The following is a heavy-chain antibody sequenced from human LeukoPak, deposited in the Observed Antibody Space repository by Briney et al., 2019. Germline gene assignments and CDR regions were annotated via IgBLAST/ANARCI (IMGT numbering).Heavy chain of an antibody. Sequence: GGSLRLSCVASGFTFNSYGMHWVRQSPGKGLEWVAVISYDEITKHYIDSVKGRFTISRDNAKNTVYLEMNSLRADDTAVYYCAGAERDADDFWGQGTLVTVSS. CDR3: AGAERDADDF. CDR2: ISYDEITK. J-gene: IGHJ4*02. CDR1: GFTFNSYG. D-gene: IGHD5-24*01. V-gene: IGHV3-30*03.